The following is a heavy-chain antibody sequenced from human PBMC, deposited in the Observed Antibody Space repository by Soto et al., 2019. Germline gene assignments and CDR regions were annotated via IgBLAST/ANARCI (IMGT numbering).Heavy chain of an antibody. CDR2: INPSGGST. V-gene: IGHV1-46*01. Sequence: GASVKVSCKASGYTFTSYYMHWVRQAPGQGLEWMGIINPSGGSTSYAQKFQGRVTMTRDTSTSTVYMELSSLRSGDTAVYYCARSYSSLEWLRLGYFDYWGLGSLVTVSS. CDR1: GYTFTSYY. J-gene: IGHJ4*02. CDR3: ARSYSSLEWLRLGYFDY. D-gene: IGHD5-12*01.